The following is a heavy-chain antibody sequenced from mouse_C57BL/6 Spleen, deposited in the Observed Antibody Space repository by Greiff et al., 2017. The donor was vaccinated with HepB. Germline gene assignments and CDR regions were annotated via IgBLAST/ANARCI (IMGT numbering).Heavy chain of an antibody. CDR1: GYTFTSYW. CDR2: IYPGSGST. Sequence: VQLQQPGAELVKPGASVKMSCKASGYTFTSYWITWVKQRPGQGLEWIGDIYPGSGSTNYNEKFKSKATLTVDTSSSTAYMQLSSLTSEDSAVYYWARIYDSSYYFDYWGQGTTLTVSS. V-gene: IGHV1-55*01. D-gene: IGHD1-1*01. J-gene: IGHJ2*01. CDR3: ARIYDSSYYFDY.